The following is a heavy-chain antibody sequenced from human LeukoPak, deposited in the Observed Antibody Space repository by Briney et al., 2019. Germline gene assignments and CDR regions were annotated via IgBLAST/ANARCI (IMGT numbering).Heavy chain of an antibody. V-gene: IGHV4-39*01. D-gene: IGHD3-3*01. CDR1: GGSISSSSYY. CDR2: IYYSGST. CDR3: ARRRSHDFWSGSPLTS. J-gene: IGHJ4*02. Sequence: TSETLSLTCTVSGGSISSSSYYWGWIRQPPGKGLEWIGSIYYSGSTYYNPSLKSRVTISVDTSKNQFSLKLSSVTAADTAVYYCARRRSHDFWSGSPLTSWGQGTLVTVSS.